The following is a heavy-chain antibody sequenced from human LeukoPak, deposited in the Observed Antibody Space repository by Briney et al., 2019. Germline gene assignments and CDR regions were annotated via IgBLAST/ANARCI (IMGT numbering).Heavy chain of an antibody. CDR3: ARGNWGSDY. D-gene: IGHD7-27*01. V-gene: IGHV4-30-2*01. J-gene: IGHJ4*02. CDR2: IYHSGST. CDR1: GGSISSGGYS. Sequence: SETLSLTCAVSGGSISSGGYSWSWIRQPPGKGLEWIGYIYHSGSTYYNPSLKSRATISVDKSKNQFSLKLSSVTAADTAVYYCARGNWGSDYWGQGTLVTVSS.